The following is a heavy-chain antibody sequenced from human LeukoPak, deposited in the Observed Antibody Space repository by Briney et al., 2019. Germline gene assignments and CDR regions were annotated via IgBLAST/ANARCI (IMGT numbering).Heavy chain of an antibody. CDR3: ARRCMSGYCSSGGPMDDY. V-gene: IGHV5-51*01. Sequence: GEPLKISCKGSGYSFTRYWIGWVRQMPETGLEWMGVIYPADSETTYNPSFQGQVTISVDRSINTAYLQWRSLKASDTAMYYCARRCMSGYCSSGGPMDDYWGQGTLVTVSS. D-gene: IGHD2-15*01. J-gene: IGHJ4*02. CDR2: IYPADSET. CDR1: GYSFTRYW.